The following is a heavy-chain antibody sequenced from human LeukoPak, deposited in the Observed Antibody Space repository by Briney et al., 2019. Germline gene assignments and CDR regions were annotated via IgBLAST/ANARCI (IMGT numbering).Heavy chain of an antibody. D-gene: IGHD4-17*01. CDR3: ARKSSPPVTTYDY. CDR2: IIPIFGTA. J-gene: IGHJ4*02. V-gene: IGHV1-69*13. Sequence: ASVKVSCKASGGTFSSYAISWVRQAPGQGLEWMGGIIPIFGTANYAQKFQGRVTITADESTSTAYMELSSLRSEDTAVYYCARKSSPPVTTYDYWGQGTLVTVSS. CDR1: GGTFSSYA.